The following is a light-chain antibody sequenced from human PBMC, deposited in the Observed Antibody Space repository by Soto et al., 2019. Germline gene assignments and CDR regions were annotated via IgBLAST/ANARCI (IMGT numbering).Light chain of an antibody. V-gene: IGLV2-14*01. J-gene: IGLJ2*01. CDR1: SGDIGGYNY. CDR3: CSYAGSSLI. CDR2: EVT. Sequence: QSALTQPASVSGSPGQSITISCTGTSGDIGGYNYVSWYQQHPGKAPKLLISEVTNRPSGVSNRFSGSKSGNTASLTISGLQAEDEADYYCCSYAGSSLIFGGGTKLTVL.